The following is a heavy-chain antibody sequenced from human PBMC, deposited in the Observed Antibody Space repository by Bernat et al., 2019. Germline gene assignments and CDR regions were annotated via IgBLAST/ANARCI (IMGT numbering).Heavy chain of an antibody. D-gene: IGHD1-14*01. CDR2: ISSSGSTI. V-gene: IGHV3-48*03. CDR1: GFTFSSYE. J-gene: IGHJ4*02. Sequence: EVQLVESGGGLVQPGGSLRLSCAASGFTFSSYEMNWVRQAPGTGTEWVSYISSSGSTIYYADSVKCRFTISRDNAKNSLYLQMNSLRAEDTAVYYCARDQAGGLDYWGQGTLVTVSS. CDR3: ARDQAGGLDY.